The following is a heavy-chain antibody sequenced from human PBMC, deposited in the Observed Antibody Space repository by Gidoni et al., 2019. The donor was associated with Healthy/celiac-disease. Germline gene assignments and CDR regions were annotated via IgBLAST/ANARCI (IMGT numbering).Heavy chain of an antibody. J-gene: IGHJ4*02. CDR3: ARDTYYDSSGYSFDY. Sequence: EVQLVESGGGLVKPGGSLRLSCAASGFTFSSYSMNWVRQAPGKGLEWVSSISSSSSYIYYADSVKGRFTISRDNAKNSLYLQMNSLRAEDTAVYHCARDTYYDSSGYSFDYWGQGTLVTVSS. CDR1: GFTFSSYS. CDR2: ISSSSSYI. D-gene: IGHD3-22*01. V-gene: IGHV3-21*01.